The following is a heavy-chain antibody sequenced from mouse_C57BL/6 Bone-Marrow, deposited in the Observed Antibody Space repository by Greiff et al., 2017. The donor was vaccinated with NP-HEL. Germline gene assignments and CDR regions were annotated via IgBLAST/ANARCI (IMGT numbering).Heavy chain of an antibody. J-gene: IGHJ1*03. CDR1: GYTFTSYW. V-gene: IGHV1-69*01. CDR2: IDPSDSYT. D-gene: IGHD2-3*01. Sequence: QVQLQQPGAELVMPGASVKLSCKASGYTFTSYWMHWVKQRPGQGLEWIGEIDPSDSYTNYNQKFKGKSTLTVDKSSSTAYMQLSSLTSEDSAVYYCARGRLLPYWYCDVWGTGTTVTVSS. CDR3: ARGRLLPYWYCDV.